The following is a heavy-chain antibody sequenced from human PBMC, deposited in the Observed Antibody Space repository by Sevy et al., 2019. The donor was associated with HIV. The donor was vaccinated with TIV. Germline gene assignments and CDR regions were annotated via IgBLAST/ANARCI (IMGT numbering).Heavy chain of an antibody. CDR1: GFTFSSYS. Sequence: GGSLRLSCAASGFTFSSYSMNWVRQAPGKGLEWVSSISSSSSYIYYADSVKGRFTISRDNAKNSLYLQMNSLRAEDTAVYYCARRADYYDSSGYYYYFDYWGQGTLVTVSS. J-gene: IGHJ4*02. CDR2: ISSSSSYI. CDR3: ARRADYYDSSGYYYYFDY. D-gene: IGHD3-22*01. V-gene: IGHV3-21*01.